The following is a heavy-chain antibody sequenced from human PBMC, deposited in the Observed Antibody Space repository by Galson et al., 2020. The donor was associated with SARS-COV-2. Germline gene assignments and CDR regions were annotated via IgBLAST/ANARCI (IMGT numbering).Heavy chain of an antibody. CDR3: SRGAGFFTLGGLIVEGYSHGLDV. CDR1: GFIFSDHY. CDR2: TRSRVKSYTT. Sequence: GESLKISCAASGFIFSDHYMDWVRQAPGKGLEWVGRTRSRVKSYTTEYAASVRGRFSISRDDSQNSLYLQMNSLKTEDSAVYYCSRGAGFFTLGGLIVEGYSHGLDVWGQGTTVIVSS. J-gene: IGHJ6*02. V-gene: IGHV3-72*01. D-gene: IGHD3-16*02.